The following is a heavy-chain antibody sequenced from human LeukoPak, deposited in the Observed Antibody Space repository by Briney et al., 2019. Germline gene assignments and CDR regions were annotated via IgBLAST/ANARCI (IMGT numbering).Heavy chain of an antibody. CDR2: INHSGST. V-gene: IGHV4-34*01. Sequence: SETLSLTCAVYGGSFSGYYWSWIRQPPGKGLEWIGEINHSGSTNYNPSLKSRVTISVDTSKNQFSLKLSSVTAADTAVYYCARDKRRLLVSPSGRDAFDIWGQGTMVTVSS. D-gene: IGHD5-12*01. CDR1: GGSFSGYY. J-gene: IGHJ3*02. CDR3: ARDKRRLLVSPSGRDAFDI.